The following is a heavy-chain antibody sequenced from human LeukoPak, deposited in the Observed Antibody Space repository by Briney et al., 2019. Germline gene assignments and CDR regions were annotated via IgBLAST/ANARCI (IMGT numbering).Heavy chain of an antibody. J-gene: IGHJ4*02. V-gene: IGHV4-59*08. Sequence: PETLSLTSTDPRDSTSVNYWCCRWQPPGKGREWIGCFFFGGSTDYNPSLQSRVTISVDTSKIQLSLRVSSVTASDTAVYYCARRRYISGQIDYWGQGTLVTVSS. CDR3: ARRRYISGQIDY. CDR1: RDSTSVNY. CDR2: FFFGGST. D-gene: IGHD6-19*01.